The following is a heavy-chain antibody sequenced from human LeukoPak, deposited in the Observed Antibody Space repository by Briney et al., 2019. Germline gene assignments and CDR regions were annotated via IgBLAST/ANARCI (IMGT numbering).Heavy chain of an antibody. J-gene: IGHJ5*02. D-gene: IGHD3-3*01. V-gene: IGHV4-34*01. CDR2: INHGGST. CDR1: GGSLSAYY. CDR3: ARDFWSGRNWFDP. Sequence: SETLSLTCAVYGGSLSAYYWTWIRQPPGKGLEWIGEINHGGSTNYNPSLKSRVTISVDTSKNQFSLKLSSVTAADTAVYYCARDFWSGRNWFDPWGQGTLVTVSS.